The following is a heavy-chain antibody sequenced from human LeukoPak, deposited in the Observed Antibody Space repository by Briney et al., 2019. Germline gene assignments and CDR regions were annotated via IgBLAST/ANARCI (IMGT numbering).Heavy chain of an antibody. Sequence: PGGSLRLSCAASGFTFSSYAMSCGRQPPGRRLEWVSAISGSGGSTYYADSVKGRFTISRDNSKNTLYLQMNSLRAEDTAVYYCANSQAGSYYYWGQGTLVTVSS. V-gene: IGHV3-23*01. CDR1: GFTFSSYA. CDR2: ISGSGGST. D-gene: IGHD3-10*01. J-gene: IGHJ4*02. CDR3: ANSQAGSYYY.